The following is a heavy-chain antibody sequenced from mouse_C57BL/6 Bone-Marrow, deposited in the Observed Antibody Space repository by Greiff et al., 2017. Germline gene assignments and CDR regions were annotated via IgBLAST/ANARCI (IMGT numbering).Heavy chain of an antibody. V-gene: IGHV10-1*01. Sequence: EVMLVESGGGLVQPKGSLKLSCAASGFSFNTYAMNWVRQAPGKGLEWVARIRSKSNNYATYYADSVKDRFTISRDDSESMLYLQMNNLKTEDTAMYYCVRQLGLWFAYWGQGTLVTVSA. CDR2: IRSKSNNYAT. D-gene: IGHD4-1*01. J-gene: IGHJ3*01. CDR1: GFSFNTYA. CDR3: VRQLGLWFAY.